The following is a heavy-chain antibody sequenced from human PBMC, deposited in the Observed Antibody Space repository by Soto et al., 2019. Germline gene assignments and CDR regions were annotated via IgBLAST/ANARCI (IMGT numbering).Heavy chain of an antibody. J-gene: IGHJ5*02. V-gene: IGHV1-18*01. CDR1: GYTFTSYG. CDR2: ISAYNGNT. Sequence: ASVKVSCNASGYTFTSYGISWVRQAPGQGLEGMGWISAYNGNTNYAQKLQGRVTMTTDTSTSTAYMELRSLRSDDTAVYYCARVVYYYDSSGYLEFVWFDPWGQGTLVTVS. CDR3: ARVVYYYDSSGYLEFVWFDP. D-gene: IGHD3-22*01.